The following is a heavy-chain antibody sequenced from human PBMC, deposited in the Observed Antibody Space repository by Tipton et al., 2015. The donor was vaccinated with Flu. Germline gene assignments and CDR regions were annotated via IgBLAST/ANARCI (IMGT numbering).Heavy chain of an antibody. J-gene: IGHJ4*02. CDR3: AKVIPEIVAGLDY. Sequence: SLRLSCGASGFTFSSYEMSWVRQAPGKGLEWISAFSVSGGATFFADSVKGRFTISRDYYKNTLYLQMNSLRAEDTAVYYCAKVIPEIVAGLDYWGQGTLVTVSS. V-gene: IGHV3-23*01. CDR1: GFTFSSYE. CDR2: FSVSGGAT. D-gene: IGHD5-12*01.